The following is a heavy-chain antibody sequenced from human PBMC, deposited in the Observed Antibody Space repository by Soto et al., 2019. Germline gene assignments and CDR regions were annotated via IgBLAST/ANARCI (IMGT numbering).Heavy chain of an antibody. CDR2: IIPIFGTA. D-gene: IGHD3-22*01. CDR3: AREGTNYYDSSGYYIVYFDY. CDR1: GGTFSSYA. V-gene: IGHV1-69*01. J-gene: IGHJ4*02. Sequence: QVQLVQSGAEVKKPGSSVKVSCKASGGTFSSYAISWVRQAPGQGLEWMGGIIPIFGTANYAQKFQGRVTITADESTSKAYMELSSLRSEDTAVYYCAREGTNYYDSSGYYIVYFDYWGQGTLVTVSS.